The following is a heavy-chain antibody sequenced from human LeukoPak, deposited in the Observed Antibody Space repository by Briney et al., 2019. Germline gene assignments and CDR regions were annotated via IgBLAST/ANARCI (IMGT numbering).Heavy chain of an antibody. CDR1: GGSFSGYY. V-gene: IGHV4-34*01. CDR3: ARSLSILRFLEWSTQNWFDP. CDR2: INHSGST. D-gene: IGHD3-3*01. Sequence: SETLSLTCAVYGGSFSGYYWSWIRQPPGKGLEWIGEINHSGSTNYNPSLKSRVTISVDTSENQFSLKLSSVTAADTAVYYCARSLSILRFLEWSTQNWFDPWGQGTLVAVS. J-gene: IGHJ5*02.